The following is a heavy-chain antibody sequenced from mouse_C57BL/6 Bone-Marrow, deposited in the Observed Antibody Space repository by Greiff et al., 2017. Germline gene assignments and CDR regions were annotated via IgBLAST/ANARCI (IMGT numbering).Heavy chain of an antibody. V-gene: IGHV1-81*01. J-gene: IGHJ4*01. CDR1: GYTFTSYG. Sequence: QVQLKESGAELARPGASVKLSCKASGYTFTSYGISWVKQRTGQGLEWIGEIYPRSGNTYYNEKFKGKATLTADKSSSTAYMELRSLTSEDSAVYFCARMRYFYARDYWGQGTSVTVSS. CDR3: ARMRYFYARDY. CDR2: IYPRSGNT.